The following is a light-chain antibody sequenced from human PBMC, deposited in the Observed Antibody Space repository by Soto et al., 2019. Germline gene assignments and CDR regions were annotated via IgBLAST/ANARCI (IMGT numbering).Light chain of an antibody. CDR1: RSVSSN. Sequence: EIVLPQSPGTLSLSPGERATLSCRASRSVSSNLAWYQQKPGQAPRLLIYGASTRATGIPARFSGSGSGTEFTLTISSLQSEDFAVYYCQQYNNWPRTFGQGTKVDIK. CDR2: GAS. V-gene: IGKV3-15*01. J-gene: IGKJ1*01. CDR3: QQYNNWPRT.